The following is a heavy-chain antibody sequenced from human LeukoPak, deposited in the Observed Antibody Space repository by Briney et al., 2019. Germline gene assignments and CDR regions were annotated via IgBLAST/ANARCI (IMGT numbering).Heavy chain of an antibody. J-gene: IGHJ4*02. D-gene: IGHD3-3*01. CDR3: ARRLRDFWSGYYTRGDKYYFDY. CDR2: INHSGST. Sequence: SETLSLTCAVYGGSFSGYYWSWIRQPPGKGLEWIGEINHSGSTNYNPSLKSRVTISVDTSKNQFSLKLSSVTAADTAVYYCARRLRDFWSGYYTRGDKYYFDYWGQGTLVTVSS. CDR1: GGSFSGYY. V-gene: IGHV4-34*01.